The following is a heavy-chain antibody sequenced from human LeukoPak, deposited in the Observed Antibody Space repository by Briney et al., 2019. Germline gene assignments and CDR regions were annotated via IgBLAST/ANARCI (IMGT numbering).Heavy chain of an antibody. Sequence: GGSLRLSCAASGFTFSSYIMNWVRQAPGKGLEWVSNTSSSSSTIYYADSVKGRFTISRDNAKNSLYLLMNNLRAEDTAVYYCASEVSNSFDYWGQGTLVTVSS. V-gene: IGHV3-48*04. J-gene: IGHJ4*02. CDR1: GFTFSSYI. CDR2: TSSSSSTI. CDR3: ASEVSNSFDY. D-gene: IGHD6-13*01.